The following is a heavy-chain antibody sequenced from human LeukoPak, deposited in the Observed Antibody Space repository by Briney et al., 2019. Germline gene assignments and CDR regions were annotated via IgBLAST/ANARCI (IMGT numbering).Heavy chain of an antibody. V-gene: IGHV3-73*01. Sequence: GGSLKLSCAASGFTFSDSAMHWVRQASGKGLEWVGRIRSKANSYATAYAASVEGRFTISRDDSKNTAYLQMDSLKTEDTAVYYCTRHVMDFWGQGTLVSVSS. CDR1: GFTFSDSA. CDR2: IRSKANSYAT. D-gene: IGHD3-16*01. CDR3: TRHVMDF. J-gene: IGHJ1*01.